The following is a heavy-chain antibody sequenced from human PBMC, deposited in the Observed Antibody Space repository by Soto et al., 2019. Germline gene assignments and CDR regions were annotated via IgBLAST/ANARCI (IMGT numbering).Heavy chain of an antibody. CDR3: ARDGSSTFSMDV. V-gene: IGHV3-21*01. CDR2: ISSSSSYI. CDR1: GFTFSSYS. Sequence: GSLRLSCAASGFTFSSYSMNWVRQAPGKGLEWVSSISSSSSYIYYADSVKGRFTISRDNAKNSLYLQMNSLRAEDTAVYYCARDGSSTFSMDVWGQGTTVTVSS. D-gene: IGHD2-2*01. J-gene: IGHJ6*02.